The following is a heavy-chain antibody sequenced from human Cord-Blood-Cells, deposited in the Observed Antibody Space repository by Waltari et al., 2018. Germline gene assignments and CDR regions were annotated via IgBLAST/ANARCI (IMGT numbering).Heavy chain of an antibody. CDR2: IYYSGST. D-gene: IGHD3-3*01. Sequence: QLQLQESGPGLVKPSETLSLTCTVSGGSISSSSYYWRWIRQPPGTGLEWIGSIYYSGSTYYNPSLKSRVTISVDTSKNQFSLKLSSVTAADTAVYYCARVGGDINYDFWSGYYFDYWGQGTLVTVSS. CDR3: ARVGGDINYDFWSGYYFDY. CDR1: GGSISSSSYY. J-gene: IGHJ4*02. V-gene: IGHV4-39*01.